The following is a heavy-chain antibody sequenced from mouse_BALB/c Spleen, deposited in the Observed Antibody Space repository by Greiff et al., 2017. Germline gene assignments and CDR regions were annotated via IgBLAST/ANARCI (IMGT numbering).Heavy chain of an antibody. J-gene: IGHJ3*01. D-gene: IGHD2-4*01. CDR3: VYYDYLAY. CDR1: GFTFSSFG. Sequence: DVHLVESGGGLVQPGGSRKLSCAASGFTFSSFGMHWVRQAPEKGLEWVAYISSGSSTIYYADTVKGRFTISRDNPKNTLFLQMTSLRSEDTAMYYCVYYDYLAYWGQGTLVTVSA. V-gene: IGHV5-17*02. CDR2: ISSGSSTI.